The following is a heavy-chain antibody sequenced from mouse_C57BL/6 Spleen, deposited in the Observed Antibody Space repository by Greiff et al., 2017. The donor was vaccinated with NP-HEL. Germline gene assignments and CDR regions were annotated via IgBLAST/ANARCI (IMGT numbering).Heavy chain of an antibody. CDR3: ARASLYYYAMDY. Sequence: VQLQQPGTELVKPGASVKLSCKASGYTFTSYWMHWVKQRPGQGLEWIGNINPSNGGTNYNEKFKSKATLTVDKSSSTAYMQLSSLTSEESAVYYCARASLYYYAMDYWGQGTSVTVSS. D-gene: IGHD6-1*01. CDR1: GYTFTSYW. CDR2: INPSNGGT. J-gene: IGHJ4*01. V-gene: IGHV1-53*01.